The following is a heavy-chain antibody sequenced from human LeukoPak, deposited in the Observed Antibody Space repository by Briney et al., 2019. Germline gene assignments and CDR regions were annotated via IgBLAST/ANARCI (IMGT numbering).Heavy chain of an antibody. Sequence: PSETLSLTCAVYGGSFSGYYWSWIRQPPGKGLEWIGEINHSGNTNYNPSLKSRVTISVDTSKNQFSLKLSSVTAADTAVYYCARVDDYGDFLFDYWGQGTLVTVSS. D-gene: IGHD4-17*01. V-gene: IGHV4-34*01. J-gene: IGHJ4*02. CDR3: ARVDDYGDFLFDY. CDR2: INHSGNT. CDR1: GGSFSGYY.